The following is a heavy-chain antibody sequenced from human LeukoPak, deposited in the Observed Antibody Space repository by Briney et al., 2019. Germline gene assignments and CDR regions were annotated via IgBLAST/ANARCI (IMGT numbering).Heavy chain of an antibody. V-gene: IGHV3-23*01. Sequence: GGSLRLSCAASGFIFSSYGMTWVRQAPGKGLEWVSAISGSGSGGSTYYADSVKGRFTISRDNSKNTLYLQMNSLRAEDTAIYYCAKNADRGAYCSGGSCYPYYYYYTDVWGEGTTVTISS. D-gene: IGHD2-15*01. CDR3: AKNADRGAYCSGGSCYPYYYYYTDV. CDR2: ISGSGSGGST. CDR1: GFIFSSYG. J-gene: IGHJ6*03.